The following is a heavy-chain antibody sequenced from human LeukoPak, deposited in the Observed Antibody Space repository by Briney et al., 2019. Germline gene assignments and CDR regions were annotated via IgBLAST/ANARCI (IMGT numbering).Heavy chain of an antibody. D-gene: IGHD1-26*01. CDR1: GGSISSYY. J-gene: IGHJ4*02. Sequence: PSETLSLTCTVSGGSISSYYWSWIRQPPGKGLEWIGYIYYSGSTIYNPSLKSRVTISVDTSKNQFSLKLSSVTAADTAVYYCARTRRNSYYRYSGSYPSDYWGQGTLVTVSS. CDR3: ARTRRNSYYRYSGSYPSDY. CDR2: IYYSGST. V-gene: IGHV4-59*08.